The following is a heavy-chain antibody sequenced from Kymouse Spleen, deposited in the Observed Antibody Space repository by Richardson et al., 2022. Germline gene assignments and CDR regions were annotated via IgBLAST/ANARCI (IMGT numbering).Heavy chain of an antibody. D-gene: IGHD2-8*01. CDR3: TTDIVLMVYASDY. CDR1: GFTFSNAW. Sequence: EVQLVESGGGLVKPGGSLRLSCAASGFTFSNAWMSWVRQAPGKGLEWVGRIKSKTDGGTTDYAAPVKGRFTISRDDSKNTLYLQMNSLKTEDTAVYYCTTDIVLMVYASDYWGQGTLVTVSS. CDR2: IKSKTDGGTT. J-gene: IGHJ4*02. V-gene: IGHV3-15*01.